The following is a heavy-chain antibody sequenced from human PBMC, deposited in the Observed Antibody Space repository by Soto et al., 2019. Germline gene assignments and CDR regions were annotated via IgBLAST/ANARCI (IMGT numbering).Heavy chain of an antibody. V-gene: IGHV4-30-2*01. D-gene: IGHD2-21*02. CDR3: ARALRTDCLDY. J-gene: IGHJ4*02. Sequence: QLQLQESGSGLVKPSQTLSLTCAVSGGSISSGGYSWSWIRQPPGKGLEWIGYIYHSGSTYYNPALMSRVTISVDRSKNQFSLKLSSVTAADTAVYYCARALRTDCLDYWGQGTLVTVSS. CDR2: IYHSGST. CDR1: GGSISSGGYS.